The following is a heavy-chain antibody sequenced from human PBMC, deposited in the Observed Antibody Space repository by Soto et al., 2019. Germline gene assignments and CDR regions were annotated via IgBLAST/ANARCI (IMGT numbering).Heavy chain of an antibody. CDR2: ISYDGSNK. Sequence: GGSLRLSCAASGFTFSSYGMHWVRQAPGKGLEWVAVISYDGSNKYYADSVKGRFTISRDNSKNTLYLQMNSLRAEDTAVYYCAKDASIGAQGIAVAGPSDYWGQGTLVTVSS. J-gene: IGHJ4*02. D-gene: IGHD6-19*01. CDR1: GFTFSSYG. V-gene: IGHV3-30*18. CDR3: AKDASIGAQGIAVAGPSDY.